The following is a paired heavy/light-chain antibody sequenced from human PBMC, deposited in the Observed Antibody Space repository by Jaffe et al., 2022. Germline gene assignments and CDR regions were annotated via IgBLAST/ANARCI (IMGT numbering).Heavy chain of an antibody. CDR2: IYYRGNT. CDR3: ARNLREATTSIDAFDI. J-gene: IGHJ3*02. CDR1: GGSFSPYY. V-gene: IGHV4-59*01. D-gene: IGHD5-12*01. Sequence: QVQLQESGPGLVKPSETLSLTCTVSGGSFSPYYWSWIRQPPGKGLEWVGYIYYRGNTNYNPSLKSRVTISLDTSKNQFSLKLNSVTAADTAVYYCARNLREATTSIDAFDIWGQGTMVTVSS.
Light chain of an antibody. CDR3: SSYAGINNRGV. Sequence: QSALTQPPSASGSPGQSVTISCTGTSSDVGGYNYVSWYQQHPGKAPKLIIYEVSKRPSGVPDRFSGSKSGNTASLTVSGLQAEDEADYHCSSYAGINNRGVFGGGTKLTVL. J-gene: IGLJ3*02. CDR1: SSDVGGYNY. CDR2: EVS. V-gene: IGLV2-8*01.